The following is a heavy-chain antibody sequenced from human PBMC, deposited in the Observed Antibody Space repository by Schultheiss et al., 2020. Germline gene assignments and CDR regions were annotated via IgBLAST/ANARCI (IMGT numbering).Heavy chain of an antibody. CDR1: GFTFSTSW. J-gene: IGHJ4*02. V-gene: IGHV3-74*01. CDR2: INSDGSIV. Sequence: SCAASGFTFSTSWMHWVRQAPGKGLVWVSRINSDGSIVNYADSVKGRFTISRDNSKNTLYLQVNSLRAEDTALYYCAKVNYYDTSLHNWGRGTLVTVSS. CDR3: AKVNYYDTSLHN. D-gene: IGHD3-22*01.